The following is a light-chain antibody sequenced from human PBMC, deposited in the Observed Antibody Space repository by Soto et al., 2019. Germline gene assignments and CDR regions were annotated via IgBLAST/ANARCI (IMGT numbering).Light chain of an antibody. Sequence: EIELTQSPGTLSLSPGARATLSCRASQRLASSYLAWFQQRPGQAPRLLLYGVSSRATGIPDRFSGSGSGTDFTLAISRVEPEDFAVYFCQQYADSPTTFGQGTRLEIK. J-gene: IGKJ5*01. CDR3: QQYADSPTT. CDR1: QRLASSY. V-gene: IGKV3-20*01. CDR2: GVS.